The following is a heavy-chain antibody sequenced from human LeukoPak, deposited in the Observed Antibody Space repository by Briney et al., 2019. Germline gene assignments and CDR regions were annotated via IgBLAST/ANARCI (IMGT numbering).Heavy chain of an antibody. CDR2: ISTAGDT. Sequence: PGGSLRLSCEASGFTFSRYDMHWVRQVTGKGLEWVSAISTAGDTYYPGSVKGRFAVSRGNAKNSLYLQMNSLSAGDTAVYYCARDISGGYDGLDVWGQGTTVTVSS. V-gene: IGHV3-13*01. CDR1: GFTFSRYD. D-gene: IGHD3-22*01. J-gene: IGHJ6*02. CDR3: ARDISGGYDGLDV.